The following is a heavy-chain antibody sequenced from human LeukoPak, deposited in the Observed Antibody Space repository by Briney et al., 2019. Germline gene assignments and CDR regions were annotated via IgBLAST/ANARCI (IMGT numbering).Heavy chain of an antibody. CDR3: ARDDYGDYVSD. D-gene: IGHD4-17*01. J-gene: IGHJ4*02. CDR2: IYYSGSI. V-gene: IGHV4-61*10. Sequence: SQTLSLTCTVSGGSISSGSYYWSWIRQPAGKGLEWIGYIYYSGSINYNPSLKSRVTISVDTSKNQFSLKLSSVTAADTAAYYCARDDYGDYVSDWGQGTLVTVSS. CDR1: GGSISSGSYY.